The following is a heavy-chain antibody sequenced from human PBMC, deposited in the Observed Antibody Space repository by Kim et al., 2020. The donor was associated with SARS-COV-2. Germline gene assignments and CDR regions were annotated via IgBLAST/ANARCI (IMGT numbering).Heavy chain of an antibody. CDR2: IKQDGSEK. D-gene: IGHD4-17*01. J-gene: IGHJ5*02. Sequence: GGSLRLSCAASGFTFSSYWMSWVRQAPGKGLEWVANIKQDGSEKYYVDSVKGRFTISRDNAKNSLYLQMNSLRAEDTAVYYCARDRGYGDYEWFDPWGQGTLVTVSS. CDR1: GFTFSSYW. V-gene: IGHV3-7*03. CDR3: ARDRGYGDYEWFDP.